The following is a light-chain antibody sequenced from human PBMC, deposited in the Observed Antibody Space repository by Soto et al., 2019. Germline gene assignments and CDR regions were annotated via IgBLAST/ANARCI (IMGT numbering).Light chain of an antibody. J-gene: IGLJ1*01. Sequence: QSALTQPASMSGSPGQSITISCTGTSSDVGGYDYVGWYQQHPGKAPKLMIYNVYNRPSGVSFRFSGSKSGNTASLTISGLQTEDEADYYCTSYTNRYTYVFGTGTKLTVL. CDR1: SSDVGGYDY. CDR2: NVY. CDR3: TSYTNRYTYV. V-gene: IGLV2-14*01.